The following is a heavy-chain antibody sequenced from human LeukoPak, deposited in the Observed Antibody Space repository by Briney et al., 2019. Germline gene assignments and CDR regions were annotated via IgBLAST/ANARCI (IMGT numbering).Heavy chain of an antibody. Sequence: GGSLRLSCAASGFTFSSYAMSWVRQAPGKGLEWVAAISGSGGSTYYADSVRGRFTIYRDNSKHTLYLQMNSLRAEHTAVYYCAKLGIQLWLLADDYWGQGTLVTVSS. CDR3: AKLGIQLWLLADDY. CDR2: ISGSGGST. J-gene: IGHJ4*02. D-gene: IGHD5-18*01. V-gene: IGHV3-23*01. CDR1: GFTFSSYA.